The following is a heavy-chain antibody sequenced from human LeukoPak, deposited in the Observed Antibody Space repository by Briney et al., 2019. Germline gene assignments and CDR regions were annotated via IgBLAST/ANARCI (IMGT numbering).Heavy chain of an antibody. CDR2: ISSNGGST. CDR1: GFTFSSYA. V-gene: IGHV3-64D*06. Sequence: GGSLRLSCPASGFTFSSYAMHWVRQAPGKGLEYVSAISSNGGSTYYADSVKGRFTISRDNSKNTLYLQMSSLRAEDTAVYYCVKGRRGNQLVQQYYFDYWGQGTLVTVSS. J-gene: IGHJ4*02. D-gene: IGHD2-2*01. CDR3: VKGRRGNQLVQQYYFDY.